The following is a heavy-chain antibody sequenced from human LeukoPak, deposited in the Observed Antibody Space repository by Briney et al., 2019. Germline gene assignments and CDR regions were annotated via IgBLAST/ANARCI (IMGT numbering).Heavy chain of an antibody. CDR2: IKEDGSEK. CDR1: GFTFSNYW. Sequence: GGSLRLSCAASGFTFSNYWMSWVRQAPGKGLEWVANIKEDGSEKYYVDSVKGRFTISRDSAKNLVYLQMNSLRAEDTAVYYCAATPWSFGQGSWGQGTLVTVSS. V-gene: IGHV3-7*01. CDR3: AATPWSFGQGS. D-gene: IGHD2-15*01. J-gene: IGHJ5*02.